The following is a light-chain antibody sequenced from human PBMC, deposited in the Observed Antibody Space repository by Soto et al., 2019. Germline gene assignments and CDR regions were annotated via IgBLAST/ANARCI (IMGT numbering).Light chain of an antibody. V-gene: IGKV1-12*01. CDR3: QQAYSFPLT. CDR2: GAS. Sequence: DIQMTQSPSSVSASVGDRVTITCRASQGLGVWLGWYQQKPGKAPQLLIFGASGLQTGVPSRFSGSGSGTAFTLTISSLQPEDFAPYYCQQAYSFPLTFGGGTKVEIK. J-gene: IGKJ4*01. CDR1: QGLGVW.